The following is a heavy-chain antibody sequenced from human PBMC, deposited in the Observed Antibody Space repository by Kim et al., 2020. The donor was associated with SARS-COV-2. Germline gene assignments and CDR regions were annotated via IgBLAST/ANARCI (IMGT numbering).Heavy chain of an antibody. V-gene: IGHV3-30*04. J-gene: IGHJ3*02. CDR1: GFTFSSHA. Sequence: GGSLRLSCAVSGFTFSSHAMFWARQAPGKGPEWVAVISNDGNNQDYADSVKGRLTISRDNSKNTLYLQMNSLRGEDTAVYYCARSRTTWVNDVFDIWGQGTMVTVSS. CDR2: ISNDGNNQ. CDR3: ARSRTTWVNDVFDI. D-gene: IGHD6-13*01.